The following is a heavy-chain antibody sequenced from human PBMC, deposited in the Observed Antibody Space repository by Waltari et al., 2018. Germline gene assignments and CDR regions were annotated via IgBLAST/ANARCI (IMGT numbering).Heavy chain of an antibody. CDR3: AHISGTTLGFNWFDP. Sequence: QITLKESGPTLVKPTQPLTLTCTFSGFSLSTSGVGVAWIRQPPGKALEWLALIYWNDDKRYSPSLKSRLTITKDTSKNQVVLTMTNMDPVDTATYYCAHISGTTLGFNWFDPWGQGTLVTVSS. D-gene: IGHD1-1*01. J-gene: IGHJ5*02. V-gene: IGHV2-5*01. CDR1: GFSLSTSGVG. CDR2: IYWNDDK.